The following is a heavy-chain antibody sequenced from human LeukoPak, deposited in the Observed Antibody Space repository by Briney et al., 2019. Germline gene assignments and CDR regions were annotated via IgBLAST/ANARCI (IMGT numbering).Heavy chain of an antibody. J-gene: IGHJ4*02. Sequence: GGSLRLSCAASGFTFSNYWMHWVRQAPGKGLVWVARIKSDGGGIIYADSVKGRFAISRDNPRNTVYLQMNSLSGEDTAVYYCARERGVSHPFDYWGQGTVVTVSS. V-gene: IGHV3-74*01. CDR3: ARERGVSHPFDY. D-gene: IGHD2-21*01. CDR2: IKSDGGGI. CDR1: GFTFSNYW.